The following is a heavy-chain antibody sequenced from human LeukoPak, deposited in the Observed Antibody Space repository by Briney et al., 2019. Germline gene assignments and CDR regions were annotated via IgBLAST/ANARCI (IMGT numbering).Heavy chain of an antibody. J-gene: IGHJ4*02. Sequence: GGSLRLSCAASGFTFSSHGMHWVRQAPGKGLEWVSIIWYDGSEEYYADSVKGLFTISRDNSKNTLYLQMNSLRAEDTAVYYCARDGGYHSSGPFDYWGQGALVTVSS. CDR1: GFTFSSHG. V-gene: IGHV3-33*01. CDR2: IWYDGSEE. CDR3: ARDGGYHSSGPFDY. D-gene: IGHD3-22*01.